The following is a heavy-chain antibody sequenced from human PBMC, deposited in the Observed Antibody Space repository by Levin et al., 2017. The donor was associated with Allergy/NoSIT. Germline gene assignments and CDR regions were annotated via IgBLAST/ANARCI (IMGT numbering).Heavy chain of an antibody. CDR2: INWNGGST. Sequence: GESLKISCAASGFTFDDYGMSWVRQAPGKGLEWVSGINWNGGSTGYADSVKGRFTISRDNAKNSLYLQMNSLRAEDTALYHCAREGAYYWFDPWGQGTLVTVSS. V-gene: IGHV3-20*01. CDR3: AREGAYYWFDP. CDR1: GFTFDDYG. J-gene: IGHJ5*02. D-gene: IGHD3-16*01.